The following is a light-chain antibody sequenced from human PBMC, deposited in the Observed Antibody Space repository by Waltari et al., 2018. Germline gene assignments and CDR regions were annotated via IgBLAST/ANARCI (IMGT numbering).Light chain of an antibody. V-gene: IGLV2-14*03. CDR1: SSEVGGYDY. Sequence: QSALPQPASVSGSPGPSITISCTGTSSEVGGYDYVPWYQQHPGKAPKLIIYEVSKRPSGVSNRFSGSKSGNTASLTISGLQAEDEADYYCSSYTSSRTSVFGGGTKLTVL. CDR2: EVS. CDR3: SSYTSSRTSV. J-gene: IGLJ2*01.